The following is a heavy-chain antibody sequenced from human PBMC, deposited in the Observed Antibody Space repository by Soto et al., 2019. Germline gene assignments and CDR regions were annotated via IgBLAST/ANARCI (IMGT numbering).Heavy chain of an antibody. CDR3: AKAVLPIDAFDI. J-gene: IGHJ3*02. V-gene: IGHV3-23*01. CDR2: ISGSGGST. Sequence: GGSLRLSCSASGFTFSSYAMSWVRQAPGKGLEWVSAISGSGGSTYYADSVKGRFTISRDNSKNTLYLQMNSLRAEDTAVYYCAKAVLPIDAFDIWGQGTMVTVS. CDR1: GFTFSSYA. D-gene: IGHD3-10*01.